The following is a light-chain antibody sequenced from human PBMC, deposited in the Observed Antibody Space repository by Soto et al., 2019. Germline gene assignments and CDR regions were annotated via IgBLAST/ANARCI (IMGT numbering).Light chain of an antibody. Sequence: DIQMTQSPSTLSASVGDRVTITCRASQSINMWLAWYQQEPGKAPKLLIHKASSLQSGVPSRFSGSGSGTDFTLTISSLHPDDFATYYCQQYNSYSPTFGQGTRVEIK. CDR2: KAS. V-gene: IGKV1-5*03. CDR1: QSINMW. J-gene: IGKJ1*01. CDR3: QQYNSYSPT.